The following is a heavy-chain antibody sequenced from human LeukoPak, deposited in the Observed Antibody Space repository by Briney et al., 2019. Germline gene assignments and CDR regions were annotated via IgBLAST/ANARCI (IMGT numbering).Heavy chain of an antibody. CDR1: GGSISSGGYS. V-gene: IGHV4-30-2*01. D-gene: IGHD3-10*01. CDR2: IYHSGST. Sequence: SETLSLTCAVSGGSISSGGYSWSWIRQPPGKGLEWIGYIYHSGSTYYNPSLKSRVTISVDRSKNQFSLKLSSVTAADTAVYYCASVHGVRGYYWGQGTLVTVSS. CDR3: ASVHGVRGYY. J-gene: IGHJ4*02.